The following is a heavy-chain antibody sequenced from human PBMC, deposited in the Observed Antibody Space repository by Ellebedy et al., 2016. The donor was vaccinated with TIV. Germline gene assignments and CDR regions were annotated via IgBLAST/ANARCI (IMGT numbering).Heavy chain of an antibody. CDR2: FYYSGST. V-gene: IGHV4-31*03. CDR3: ARDEGGSGSLSY. J-gene: IGHJ4*02. Sequence: LRLSCTVSGGSISSGAFYWTWIRQQPGKGLEWIGNFYYSGSTYYNPSLKRRVTISLDTSKNQFSLRLSSVTAADTAVYYCARDEGGSGSLSYWGQGTLVTVSS. CDR1: GGSISSGAFY. D-gene: IGHD3-10*01.